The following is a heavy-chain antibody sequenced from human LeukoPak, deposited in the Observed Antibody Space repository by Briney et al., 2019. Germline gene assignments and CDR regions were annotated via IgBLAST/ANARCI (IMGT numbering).Heavy chain of an antibody. D-gene: IGHD3-10*01. CDR3: ASGWFGELDY. CDR1: GDSISTSNSY. J-gene: IGHJ4*02. Sequence: SETLSLTCTVSGDSISTSNSYWGWIRQPPGKGLEWIGYIYYSGSTNYNPSLKSRVTISVDTSKNQFSLKLSSVTAADTAVYYCASGWFGELDYWGQGTLVTVSS. CDR2: IYYSGST. V-gene: IGHV4-61*05.